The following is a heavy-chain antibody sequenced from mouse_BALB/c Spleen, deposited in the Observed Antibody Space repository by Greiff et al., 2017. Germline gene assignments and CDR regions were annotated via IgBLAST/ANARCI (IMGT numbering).Heavy chain of an antibody. CDR2: IDPANGNT. Sequence: EVNVVESGAELVKPGASVKLSCTASGFNIKDTYMHWVKQRPEQGLEWIGRIDPANGNTKYDPKFQGKATITADTSSNTAYLQLSSLTSEDTAVYYCARSGYGSSLYAMDYWGQGTSVTVSS. J-gene: IGHJ4*01. V-gene: IGHV14-3*02. CDR3: ARSGYGSSLYAMDY. CDR1: GFNIKDTY. D-gene: IGHD1-1*01.